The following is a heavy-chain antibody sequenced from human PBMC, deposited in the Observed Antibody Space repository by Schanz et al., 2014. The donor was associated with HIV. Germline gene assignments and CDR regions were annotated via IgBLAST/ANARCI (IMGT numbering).Heavy chain of an antibody. CDR3: AKDRNYYDSKYIGKGNYYYYYGMDD. V-gene: IGHV3-23*01. CDR1: GFNFNNYA. Sequence: EVQLLESGGGLEQPGGSLRLSCAASGFNFNNYAMTWVRQAPGKGLEWVSSISESGGRTYYADSVNGRFTISRDNSKNTLYLQMKSLRAEDTAVYYCAKDRNYYDSKYIGKGNYYYYYGMDDWGQGTTVTVSS. D-gene: IGHD3-22*01. CDR2: ISESGGRT. J-gene: IGHJ6*02.